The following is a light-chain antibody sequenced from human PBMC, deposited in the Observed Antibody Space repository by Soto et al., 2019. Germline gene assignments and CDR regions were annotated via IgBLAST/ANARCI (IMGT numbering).Light chain of an antibody. J-gene: IGLJ2*01. Sequence: QSALTQPASVSGSPGQSITISCTGTSSDVGSYNLVSWYQQHPGKPPKLMIYEGSKRPSGVSNRFSGSKSGNTASLTISGLQAEDEADYYCCSYAGPHVVFGGGTKLTVL. CDR2: EGS. V-gene: IGLV2-23*01. CDR1: SSDVGSYNL. CDR3: CSYAGPHVV.